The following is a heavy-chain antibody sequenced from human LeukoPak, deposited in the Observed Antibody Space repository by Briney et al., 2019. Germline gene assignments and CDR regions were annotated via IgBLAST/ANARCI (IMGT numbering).Heavy chain of an antibody. CDR3: ARLWWTYDALDI. D-gene: IGHD2-8*02. Sequence: SETLSLTCTVSGGSISSYYWSWIRQPPGKGLEWIGYIYYSGSTNYNPSLKSRVTISVDTSKNQFSLKLSSVTAADTAVYYCARLWWTYDALDIWGQGTMVTVSS. J-gene: IGHJ3*02. CDR1: GGSISSYY. V-gene: IGHV4-59*08. CDR2: IYYSGST.